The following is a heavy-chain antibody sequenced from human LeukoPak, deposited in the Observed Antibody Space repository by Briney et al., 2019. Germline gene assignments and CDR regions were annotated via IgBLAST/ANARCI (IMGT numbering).Heavy chain of an antibody. D-gene: IGHD3-10*01. CDR2: IKEDGSER. CDR1: AFIFSGHW. Sequence: GGSLRLSCEGSAFIFSGHWMNWVRQTPGKGLEWVASIKEDGSERQYVDSVKGRFSISRDNTKGSLFLQLNSLRAEDTAVYYCAGMVRGKIDYWGQGTLVTVSS. J-gene: IGHJ4*02. CDR3: AGMVRGKIDY. V-gene: IGHV3-7*03.